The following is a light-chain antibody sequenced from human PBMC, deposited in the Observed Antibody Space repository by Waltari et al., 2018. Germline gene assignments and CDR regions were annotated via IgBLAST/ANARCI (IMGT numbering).Light chain of an antibody. CDR3: NSRVSGANHVV. CDR1: SLRTYY. V-gene: IGLV3-19*01. J-gene: IGLJ2*01. CDR2: GNN. Sequence: SELTQDPDVSVDLGQTVRITCQGDSLRTYYAGRYLQKTGLAHVLVFHGNNNRPSGIPDRFSGSSSGNASSLTITGAQAEDEADYYCNSRVSGANHVVFGGGTKLTVL.